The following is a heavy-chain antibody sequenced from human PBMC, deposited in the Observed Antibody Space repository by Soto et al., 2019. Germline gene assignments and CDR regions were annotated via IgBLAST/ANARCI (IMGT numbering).Heavy chain of an antibody. Sequence: GVSLRLSCAVSGFSFGTYTVYWVRQAPGMGLEWVSGLSDSVGTTHYANSVKGRFTISRDKSKNTLYLQMNNLRADDTAVYYCAKHLIGGRLQSPYDLWSQGAQVTVSS. CDR3: AKHLIGGRLQSPYDL. J-gene: IGHJ4*02. V-gene: IGHV3-23*01. CDR2: LSDSVGTT. CDR1: GFSFGTYT. D-gene: IGHD3-22*01.